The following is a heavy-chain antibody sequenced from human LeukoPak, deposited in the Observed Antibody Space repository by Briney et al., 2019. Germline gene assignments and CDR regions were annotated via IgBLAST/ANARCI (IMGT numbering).Heavy chain of an antibody. Sequence: GGSLRLSCAASGFTFSSYEMNWVRQAPGKGLEWVSYISSSGSTIYYADSVKGRFTISRDNAKNSLYLQMNSLRAEDTAVYYCARDSYYYGSDPFDPWGQGTLVTVSS. J-gene: IGHJ5*02. CDR3: ARDSYYYGSDPFDP. CDR1: GFTFSSYE. D-gene: IGHD3-10*01. V-gene: IGHV3-48*03. CDR2: ISSSGSTI.